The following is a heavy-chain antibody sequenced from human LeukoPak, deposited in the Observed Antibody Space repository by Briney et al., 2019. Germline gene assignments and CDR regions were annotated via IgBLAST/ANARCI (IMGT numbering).Heavy chain of an antibody. CDR1: GGSISSGDYY. Sequence: SETLSLTCTVSGGSISSGDYYWNWIRQPPGKGLEWIGYIYNSGSTYYNPSLKSRVTISVDTSKNQFSLKLSSVTAADTAVYYCARDGGASSRNFDYWGHGTRVTVSS. D-gene: IGHD6-6*01. V-gene: IGHV4-30-4*08. J-gene: IGHJ4*01. CDR2: IYNSGST. CDR3: ARDGGASSRNFDY.